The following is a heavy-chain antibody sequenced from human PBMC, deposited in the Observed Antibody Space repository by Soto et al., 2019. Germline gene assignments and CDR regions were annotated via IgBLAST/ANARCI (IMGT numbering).Heavy chain of an antibody. CDR2: ITGSGGRT. D-gene: IGHD2-15*01. Sequence: EVQLLESGGGLVQPGGSLRLSCTASGLTFSTYAMNWVRQAPGKGLEWVSGITGSGGRTYYADAVKGRFTISRDNSKNTLDLQMNSLRAEDTAVYYCAKAGGDCSGGTCDSGQGDCWGQGTLVTVSS. CDR3: AKAGGDCSGGTCDSGQGDC. V-gene: IGHV3-23*01. CDR1: GLTFSTYA. J-gene: IGHJ4*02.